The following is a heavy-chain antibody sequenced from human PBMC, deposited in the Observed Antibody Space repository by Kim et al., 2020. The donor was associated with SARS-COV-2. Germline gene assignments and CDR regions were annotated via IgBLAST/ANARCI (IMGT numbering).Heavy chain of an antibody. V-gene: IGHV3-30*04. CDR1: GFTFSSYA. Sequence: GGSLRLSCAASGFTFSSYAMHWVRQAPGKGLEWVAVISYDGSNKYYADSVKGRFTISRDNSKNTLYLQMNSLRAEDTAVYYCARVTGITIFGVVIYSDA. J-gene: IGHJ3*01. D-gene: IGHD3-3*01. CDR3: ARVTGITIFGVVIYSDA. CDR2: ISYDGSNK.